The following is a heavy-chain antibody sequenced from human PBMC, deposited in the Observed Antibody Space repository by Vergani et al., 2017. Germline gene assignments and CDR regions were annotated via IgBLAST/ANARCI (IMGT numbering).Heavy chain of an antibody. Sequence: EVQLVESGGGLVQPGGSLRLSCAASGFTFSSYWMSWVRQAPGKGLEWVANIKQDGSEKYYVDSVKGRFTISRDNAKNSLYLQRNSLRAEDTAVYYCAQNRRYYGSGSYDYWGQGTLVTVSS. CDR3: AQNRRYYGSGSYDY. CDR2: IKQDGSEK. J-gene: IGHJ4*02. D-gene: IGHD3-10*01. V-gene: IGHV3-7*03. CDR1: GFTFSSYW.